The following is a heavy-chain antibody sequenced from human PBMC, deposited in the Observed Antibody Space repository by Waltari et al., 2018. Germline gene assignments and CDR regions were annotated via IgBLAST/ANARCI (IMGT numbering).Heavy chain of an antibody. J-gene: IGHJ4*02. V-gene: IGHV4-4*07. D-gene: IGHD6-19*01. CDR2: IYGGGGA. CDR3: ARTYSSAWPPLLDY. CDR1: DGSIPSYY. Sequence: QVQLQESGPGLVKPSETLSLTCTVSDGSIPSYYWSWSRQPAGKGLEWIGRIYGGGGADYNPSLRSRVAMSVDTSKSQFSLMMRSVTAADTAIYYCARTYSSAWPPLLDYWGQGTLVTVSS.